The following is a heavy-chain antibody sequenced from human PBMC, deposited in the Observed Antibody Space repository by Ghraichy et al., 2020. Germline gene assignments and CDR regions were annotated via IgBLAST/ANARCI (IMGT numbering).Heavy chain of an antibody. Sequence: SETLSLTCTVSGGSISSSSYYWGWIRQPPGKGLEWIGSIYYSGSTYYNPSLKSRVTISVDTSKNQFSLKLSSVTAADTAVYYCARQPLGYCSSTSCYTWDRYYYYYGMDVWGQGTMVTVSS. D-gene: IGHD2-2*02. V-gene: IGHV4-39*01. CDR2: IYYSGST. CDR1: GGSISSSSYY. CDR3: ARQPLGYCSSTSCYTWDRYYYYYGMDV. J-gene: IGHJ6*02.